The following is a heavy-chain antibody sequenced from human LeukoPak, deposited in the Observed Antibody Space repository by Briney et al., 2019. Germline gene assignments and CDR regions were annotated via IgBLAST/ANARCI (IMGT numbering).Heavy chain of an antibody. V-gene: IGHV3-30*18. CDR3: AKDYYGSGSYFPYYFDY. CDR1: GFNFSTYG. J-gene: IGHJ4*02. CDR2: ISYDGSNK. Sequence: PGGSLRLSCAASGFNFSTYGMHWVRQAPGKGLEWVAVISYDGSNKYYADSVKGRFTISRDNSKNTLYLQMNSLRAEDTAVYYCAKDYYGSGSYFPYYFDYWGQGTLVTVSS. D-gene: IGHD3-10*01.